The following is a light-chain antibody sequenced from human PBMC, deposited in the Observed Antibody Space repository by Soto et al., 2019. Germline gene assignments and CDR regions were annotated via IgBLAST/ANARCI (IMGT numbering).Light chain of an antibody. CDR1: QSISSW. CDR2: KAS. Sequence: DIQMTQSPSTLSASVGDRVTITCRASQSISSWLAWYQQKPGKAPKLLIYKASSFESGVPSRFSGSGYVTEFTLTISRLQPDDFATYYCQQYNSYSPRTFGQGTKLEIK. V-gene: IGKV1-5*03. J-gene: IGKJ2*01. CDR3: QQYNSYSPRT.